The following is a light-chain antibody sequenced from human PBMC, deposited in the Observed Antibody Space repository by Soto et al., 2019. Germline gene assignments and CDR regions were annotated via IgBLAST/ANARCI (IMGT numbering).Light chain of an antibody. CDR2: LNT. V-gene: IGLV1-44*01. J-gene: IGLJ1*01. CDR3: AEWDDNVYV. CDR1: SSNIGRNP. Sequence: QSALTQPPSASGTPGQRVIISCSGGSSNIGRNPVNWYQKFPGTAPKLLISLNTQRPSGVPDRFSGSKSGTSASLAISGLRSEHEADYYCAEWDDNVYVFGTGTKVTVL.